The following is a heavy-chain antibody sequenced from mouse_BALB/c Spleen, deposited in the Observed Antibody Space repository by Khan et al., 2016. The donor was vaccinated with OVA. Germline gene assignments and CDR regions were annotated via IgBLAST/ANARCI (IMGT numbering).Heavy chain of an antibody. CDR2: IWSGGST. CDR3: ARNPNSLLRVRRAMDY. D-gene: IGHD1-2*01. J-gene: IGHJ4*01. Sequence: QVQLKQSGPGLVQPSQSLSITCTVSGFSLTSYGVHWVRQSPGKGLEWLGVIWSGGSTDYNAAFISRLSISKDNSKSQVLLKMSSLQANDTAKYXCARNPNSLLRVRRAMDYWGQGTSVTVSS. V-gene: IGHV2-2*02. CDR1: GFSLTSYG.